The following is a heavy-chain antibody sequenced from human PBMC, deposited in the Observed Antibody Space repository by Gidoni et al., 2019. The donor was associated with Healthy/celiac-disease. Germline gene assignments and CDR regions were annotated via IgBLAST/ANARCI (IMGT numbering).Heavy chain of an antibody. CDR1: GVTFSSNW. V-gene: IGHV3-7*03. Sequence: EVQLVESGGGMIQPGGSLRLSCAASGVTFSSNWMSWVRQAPGKGLEWVASIKNDGAEEHYVDSLKGRFNISRDNAKNSVYLQMSSLRAEDTAVYYCSSHSNFDYWGQGTLVTVSS. CDR3: SSHSNFDY. CDR2: IKNDGAEE. D-gene: IGHD4-4*01. J-gene: IGHJ4*02.